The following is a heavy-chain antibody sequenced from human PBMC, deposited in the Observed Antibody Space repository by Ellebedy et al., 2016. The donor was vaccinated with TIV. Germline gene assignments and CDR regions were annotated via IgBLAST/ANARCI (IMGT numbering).Heavy chain of an antibody. CDR3: AKDRRVAA. CDR1: GVSVGSSNW. Sequence: MPSETLSLTCALSGVSVGSSNWWTWVRQSPGKGLEWIGEIYHSGTINYNPSLKSRVTISIDRSKNQFSLKLSSVTAADTAVYYCAKDRRVAAWGQGTLVTVSS. CDR2: IYHSGTI. V-gene: IGHV4-4*02. J-gene: IGHJ5*02.